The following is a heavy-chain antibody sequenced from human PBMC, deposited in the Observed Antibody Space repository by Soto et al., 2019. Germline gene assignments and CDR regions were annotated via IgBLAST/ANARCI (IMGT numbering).Heavy chain of an antibody. J-gene: IGHJ3*02. D-gene: IGHD4-17*01. CDR2: ISYDGSNK. CDR3: AKATGYGDSDAFDI. CDR1: GFTFSSYG. V-gene: IGHV3-30*18. Sequence: QVQLVESGGGVGQPGRSLRLSCAASGFTFSSYGMHWVRQAPGKGLAWVAVISYDGSNKYYADSVKGRFTISRDNSKNTLYLQMNSLRAEDTAVYYCAKATGYGDSDAFDIWGQGTMVTVSS.